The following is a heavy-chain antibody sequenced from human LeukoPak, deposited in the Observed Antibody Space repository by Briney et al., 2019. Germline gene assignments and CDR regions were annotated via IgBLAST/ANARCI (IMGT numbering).Heavy chain of an antibody. J-gene: IGHJ4*02. D-gene: IGHD4-17*01. CDR2: FLGSDGST. CDR1: GFPFSTYA. CDR3: AKDVYGDYGGLDY. V-gene: IGHV3-23*01. Sequence: GGSLRLSCAASGFPFSTYAMSWVRQAPGKGLGWVSSFLGSDGSTYYADSVKGRFAISRDNSKNTLYLQMNSLRAEDTAVYYCAKDVYGDYGGLDYWGQGTLVTVSS.